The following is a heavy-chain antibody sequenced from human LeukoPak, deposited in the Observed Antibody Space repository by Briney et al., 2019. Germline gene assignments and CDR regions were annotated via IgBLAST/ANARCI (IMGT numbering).Heavy chain of an antibody. V-gene: IGHV3-21*01. CDR1: GFTFSDYN. CDR2: ISSSSSYI. J-gene: IGHJ6*03. CDR3: AREESCSSTSCYLLGRRYYYYYMDV. Sequence: KTGGSLRLSCAASGFTFSDYNMSWVRQAPGKGLEWVSSISSSSSYIYYADSVKGRFTISRDNAKNSLYLQMNSLRAEDTAVYYCAREESCSSTSCYLLGRRYYYYYMDVWGKGTTVTVSS. D-gene: IGHD2-2*01.